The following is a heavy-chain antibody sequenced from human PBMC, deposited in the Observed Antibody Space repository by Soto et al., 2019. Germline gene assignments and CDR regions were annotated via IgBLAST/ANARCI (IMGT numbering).Heavy chain of an antibody. J-gene: IGHJ4*01. Sequence: EVQLVESGGGLVQPGGSLRLSCVASGFSFNSYWMYWVRQDPGKGLVWASRINTDGTVTNYADSVKGRFTISRDNAKNTLLLQMNSLRAEDTAVYYCARASMGTLDFWGHGTVVTVSS. CDR1: GFSFNSYW. CDR3: ARASMGTLDF. D-gene: IGHD7-27*01. V-gene: IGHV3-74*01. CDR2: INTDGTVT.